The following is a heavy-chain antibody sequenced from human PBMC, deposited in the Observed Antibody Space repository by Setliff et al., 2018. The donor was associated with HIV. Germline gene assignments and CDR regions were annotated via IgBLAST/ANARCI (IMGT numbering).Heavy chain of an antibody. J-gene: IGHJ3*02. Sequence: SETLSLTCTVSGGSISSYYWSWIRQPPGKGLEWIGYIYYSGTIYYNPSLKSRAAISVDTSKNQFSLKLSSVTAADTAVYYCARDGRSSGYHGDAFDIWGQGTMVTVSS. D-gene: IGHD3-22*01. CDR1: GGSISSYY. CDR3: ARDGRSSGYHGDAFDI. CDR2: IYYSGTI. V-gene: IGHV4-59*06.